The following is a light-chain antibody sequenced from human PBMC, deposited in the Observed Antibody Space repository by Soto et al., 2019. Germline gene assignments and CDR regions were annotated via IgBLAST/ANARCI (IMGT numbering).Light chain of an antibody. V-gene: IGKV3-20*01. CDR1: QSVSSSY. J-gene: IGKJ1*01. CDR2: GAS. Sequence: EIVLTQSPGTLSLSPGERATLSCRASQSVSSSYLAWYQQKPGQAPRLLIYGASSRATGIPDRFSGSGSGTDFTHTISRLEPEDFAVYYCKQYGSSPWTFGQGTKVEIK. CDR3: KQYGSSPWT.